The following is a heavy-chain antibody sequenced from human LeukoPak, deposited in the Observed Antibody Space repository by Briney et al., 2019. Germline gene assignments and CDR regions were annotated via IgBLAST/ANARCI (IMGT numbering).Heavy chain of an antibody. V-gene: IGHV1-69*13. D-gene: IGHD6-13*01. J-gene: IGHJ5*02. CDR2: IIPIFGTA. Sequence: ASVKVSCKASGGTFSSYAISWVRQAPGQGLEWMGGIIPIFGTANYAQKFQGRVTITADESTSTAYMELSSLRSEDTAVYYRARDMAAAAGTGWFDPWGQGTLVTVSS. CDR1: GGTFSSYA. CDR3: ARDMAAAAGTGWFDP.